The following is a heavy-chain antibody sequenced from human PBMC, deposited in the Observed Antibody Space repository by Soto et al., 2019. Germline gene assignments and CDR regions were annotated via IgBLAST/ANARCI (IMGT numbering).Heavy chain of an antibody. Sequence: GASVKVSCKASGYTFTNYHIHWVRQAPGHGLQWMGVLNPSSRGTSYAQKFRGRLIVTRDTSTSTVYLELSSLTSDDTAVYYCARARAPITNDYSYAKDVWGQGTTVTVSS. D-gene: IGHD1-26*01. J-gene: IGHJ6*02. CDR1: GYTFTNYH. CDR3: ARARAPITNDYSYAKDV. V-gene: IGHV1-46*01. CDR2: LNPSSRGT.